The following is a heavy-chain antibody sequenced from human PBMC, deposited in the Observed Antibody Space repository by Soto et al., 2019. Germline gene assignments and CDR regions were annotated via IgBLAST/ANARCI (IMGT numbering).Heavy chain of an antibody. D-gene: IGHD3-16*01. V-gene: IGHV3-23*01. CDR1: GFTFSSYA. J-gene: IGHJ6*02. Sequence: EVQLLESGGGLVQPGGSLRLSCAASGFTFSSYAMSWVRQAPGKGLEWVSAISGSGGSTYYADSVKGRFTISRDNSKNTLYLQMSSLRAEDPAVYYCAKLGYFYYGMDVWGQGTTVTVSS. CDR2: ISGSGGST. CDR3: AKLGYFYYGMDV.